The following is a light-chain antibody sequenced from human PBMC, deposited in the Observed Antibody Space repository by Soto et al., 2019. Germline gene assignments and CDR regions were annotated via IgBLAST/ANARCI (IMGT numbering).Light chain of an antibody. Sequence: QSVLTQPPSVSAAPGQKVTISCSGSSSNIGNNYVSWYQHLPGTAPQLLISVNNKRPSGIPDSFSGSKSGTSATLDITGLQSGDEGDYDCGTWDSGMSAVVFGGGTTVTVL. V-gene: IGLV1-51*01. J-gene: IGLJ2*01. CDR2: VNN. CDR1: SSNIGNNY. CDR3: GTWDSGMSAVV.